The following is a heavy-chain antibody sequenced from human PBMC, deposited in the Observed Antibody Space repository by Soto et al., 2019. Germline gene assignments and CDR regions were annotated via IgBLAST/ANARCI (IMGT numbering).Heavy chain of an antibody. V-gene: IGHV3-9*01. J-gene: IGHJ4*02. Sequence: ESGGGLVQPGRSLRLSCAVSGFPFDDYAMHWVRQAPGKGLEWVSRMSWNRRSIGYADSVKGRFIISRDNAKKSLYLQMNSLRAEDTALYYCAKDIRYGDYNEDRYLDYWGQGTLVTVSS. CDR3: AKDIRYGDYNEDRYLDY. CDR2: MSWNRRSI. D-gene: IGHD4-17*01. CDR1: GFPFDDYA.